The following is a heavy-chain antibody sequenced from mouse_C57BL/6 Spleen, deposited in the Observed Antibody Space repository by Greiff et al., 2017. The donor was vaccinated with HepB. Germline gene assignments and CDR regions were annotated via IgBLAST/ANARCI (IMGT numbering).Heavy chain of an antibody. J-gene: IGHJ1*03. CDR3: ARFALYGSSFYWYFDV. CDR2: IHPNSGST. Sequence: VQLQQPGAELVKPGASVKLSCKASGYTFTSYWMHWVKQRPGQGLEWIGMIHPNSGSTNYNEKFKSKATLTVDKSSSTAYMQLSSLTSEDSAVYYCARFALYGSSFYWYFDVWGTGTTVTVSS. V-gene: IGHV1-64*01. CDR1: GYTFTSYW. D-gene: IGHD1-1*01.